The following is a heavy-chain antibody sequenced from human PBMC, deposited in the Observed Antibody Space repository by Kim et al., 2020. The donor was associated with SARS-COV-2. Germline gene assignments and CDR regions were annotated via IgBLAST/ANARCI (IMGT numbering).Heavy chain of an antibody. CDR3: ARHPEWGEQWLVILY. Sequence: SETLSLTCTVSGGSISSSSYYWGWIRQPPGKGLEWIGSIYYSGSTYYNPSLKSRVTISVDTSKNQFSLKLSSVTAADTAVYYCARHPEWGEQWLVILYWGQGTLVTVSS. V-gene: IGHV4-39*01. J-gene: IGHJ4*02. CDR1: GGSISSSSYY. D-gene: IGHD6-19*01. CDR2: IYYSGST.